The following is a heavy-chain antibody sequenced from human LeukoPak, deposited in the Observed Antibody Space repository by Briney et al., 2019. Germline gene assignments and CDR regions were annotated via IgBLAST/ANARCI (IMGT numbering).Heavy chain of an antibody. CDR1: GYTFTGYY. Sequence: GASVTVSFKASGYTFTGYYMHWVRQAPGQGLEWMGRINPNSGGTNYAQKFQGRGTMTRDTSISTAYMELSRLRSDDTAVYYCARGGPRPYYYYYMDVWGKGTTVTVSS. J-gene: IGHJ6*03. CDR2: INPNSGGT. D-gene: IGHD3-10*01. V-gene: IGHV1-2*06. CDR3: ARGGPRPYYYYYMDV.